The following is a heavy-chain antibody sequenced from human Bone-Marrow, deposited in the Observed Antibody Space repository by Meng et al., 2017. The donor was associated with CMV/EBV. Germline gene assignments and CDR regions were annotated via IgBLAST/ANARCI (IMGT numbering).Heavy chain of an antibody. Sequence: LSLTCAASGFTFSSYAMSWVRQTPGKGLEWVSVIYSGGSSTYYADSVKGRFTISRDNSKNTLYLQMNSLRAEDTAVYYCARGGRQRGYSYGFEGYFDYWGQGTLVTVSS. CDR3: ARGGRQRGYSYGFEGYFDY. J-gene: IGHJ4*02. CDR1: GFTFSSYA. D-gene: IGHD5-18*01. V-gene: IGHV3-23*03. CDR2: IYSGGSST.